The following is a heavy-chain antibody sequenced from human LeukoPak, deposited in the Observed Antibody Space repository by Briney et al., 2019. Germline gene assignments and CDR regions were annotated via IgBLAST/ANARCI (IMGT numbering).Heavy chain of an antibody. J-gene: IGHJ4*02. CDR2: INQDGSEI. D-gene: IGHD5-24*01. CDR3: ARRYMATSAEDFDY. CDR1: VLIFVSHW. Sequence: PGGSLRLSCVASVLIFVSHWMTWVRQAPGKRLEGVANINQDGSEIYYVDSVKRRFTISRDNAKNSLYLQMDSLRAEDAAVYYCARRYMATSAEDFDYWGQGTLVTVSS. V-gene: IGHV3-7*01.